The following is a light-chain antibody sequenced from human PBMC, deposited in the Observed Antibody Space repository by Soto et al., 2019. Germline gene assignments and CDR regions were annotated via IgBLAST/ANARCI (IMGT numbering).Light chain of an antibody. J-gene: IGKJ5*01. CDR2: DAS. V-gene: IGKV1-33*01. CDR3: QQYDNLPIT. Sequence: DIQMTQSPSSLSASVGDRVTITCQASQDISNYLNWYQQKPGKAPKLLIYDASNLETGVPSRFSGSGSGTDFTFTISRLQPADIATYYCQQYDNLPITFGQGKRLEIK. CDR1: QDISNY.